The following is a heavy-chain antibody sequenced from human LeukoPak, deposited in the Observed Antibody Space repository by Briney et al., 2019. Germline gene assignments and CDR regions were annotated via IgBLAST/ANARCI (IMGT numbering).Heavy chain of an antibody. V-gene: IGHV3-30*18. CDR1: GFTFSNYG. J-gene: IGHJ1*01. D-gene: IGHD6-25*01. Sequence: GRSLRLSCAASGFTFSNYGMQWVRQAPGKGLERVAVVSYDGGTKVYADSVNGRFTISRNNSKNTLDLQMSSLRAEDTAVYYCAKEPTSFSSGWYFQHWGQGTLVTVSS. CDR2: VSYDGGTK. CDR3: AKEPTSFSSGWYFQH.